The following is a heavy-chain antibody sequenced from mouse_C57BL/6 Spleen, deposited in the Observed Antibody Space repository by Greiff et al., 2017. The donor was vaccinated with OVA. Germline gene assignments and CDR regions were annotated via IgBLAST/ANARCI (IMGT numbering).Heavy chain of an antibody. CDR2: IDPANGNT. V-gene: IGHV14-3*01. D-gene: IGHD2-4*01. CDR1: GFNIKNTY. Sequence: EVQRVESVAELVRPGASVKLSCTASGFNIKNTYMHWVKQRPEQGLEWIGRIDPANGNTKYAPKFQGKATITADTSSNTAYLQLSSLTSEDTAIYYCARGEGIYYDYESFAYWGQGTLVTVSA. CDR3: ARGEGIYYDYESFAY. J-gene: IGHJ3*01.